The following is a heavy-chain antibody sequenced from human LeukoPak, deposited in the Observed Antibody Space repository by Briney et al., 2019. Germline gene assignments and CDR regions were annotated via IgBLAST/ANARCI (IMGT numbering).Heavy chain of an antibody. V-gene: IGHV3-21*04. J-gene: IGHJ4*02. Sequence: GGSLRLSCAASGFTFSSYSMNWVRQAPGKGLEWVSSISSSSSNIYYADSVKGRFTISRDNSKNTLYLQMNSLRAEDTAVYYCAKVVYYDSSFPFDYWGQGTLVTVSS. CDR1: GFTFSSYS. CDR3: AKVVYYDSSFPFDY. CDR2: ISSSSSNI. D-gene: IGHD3-22*01.